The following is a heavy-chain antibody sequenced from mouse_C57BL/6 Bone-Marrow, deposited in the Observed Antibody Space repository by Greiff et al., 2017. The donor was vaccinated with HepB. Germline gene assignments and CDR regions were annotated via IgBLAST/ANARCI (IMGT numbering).Heavy chain of an antibody. Sequence: EVQVVESGGGLVKPGGSLKLSCAASGFTFSSYAMSWVRQTPEKRLEWVATISDGGSYTYYPDNVKGRFTISRDNAKNNLYLQMSHLKSEDTAMYYCARDDADAYWGQGTLVTVSA. CDR1: GFTFSSYA. D-gene: IGHD2-3*01. CDR2: ISDGGSYT. J-gene: IGHJ3*01. CDR3: ARDDADAY. V-gene: IGHV5-4*01.